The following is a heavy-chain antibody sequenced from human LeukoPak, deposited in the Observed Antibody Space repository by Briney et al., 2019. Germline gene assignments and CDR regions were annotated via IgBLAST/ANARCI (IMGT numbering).Heavy chain of an antibody. CDR2: ISAYNGNT. Sequence: ASVKVSCKASGYTFTSYGISWVRQAPGQGLEWMGWISAYNGNTNHAQKFQGRVTMTTETSTSTAYMELRSLRSDDTAVYYCVRGNEQFSRRLLGEWEPLDYWGQGTLVTVSS. V-gene: IGHV1-18*01. CDR1: GYTFTSYG. D-gene: IGHD1-26*01. J-gene: IGHJ4*02. CDR3: VRGNEQFSRRLLGEWEPLDY.